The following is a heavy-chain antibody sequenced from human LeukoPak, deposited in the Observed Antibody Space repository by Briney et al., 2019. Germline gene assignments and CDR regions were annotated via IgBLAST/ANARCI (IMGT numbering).Heavy chain of an antibody. D-gene: IGHD2-2*01. CDR1: GGTFSSYD. CDR3: ASGRTDIVVVPATLRNYYFDY. J-gene: IGHJ4*02. V-gene: IGHV1-69*06. Sequence: PVKVSCKASGGTFSSYDISWVRQAPGQGLEWMGGIMPISGTANYAQKFQGRVTITADKPTNTAYMELSSLRSEDTAVYYCASGRTDIVVVPATLRNYYFDYWGQGTLVTVSS. CDR2: IMPISGTA.